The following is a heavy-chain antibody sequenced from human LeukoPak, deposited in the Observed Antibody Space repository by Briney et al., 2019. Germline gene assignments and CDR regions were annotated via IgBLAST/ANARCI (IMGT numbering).Heavy chain of an antibody. CDR2: ISNSGST. D-gene: IGHD2-15*01. CDR1: GGPIISHY. CDR3: GRDALVGYLSFYYMDV. Sequence: SDTVYLTCTVSGGPIISHYCTWSRQSPVKGLEWIGDISNSGSTSYNPSLKSRVTISIDTSKNQFSLKLSSVTAADTAVYYCGRDALVGYLSFYYMDVWGKGTTVTVSS. V-gene: IGHV4-59*11. J-gene: IGHJ6*03.